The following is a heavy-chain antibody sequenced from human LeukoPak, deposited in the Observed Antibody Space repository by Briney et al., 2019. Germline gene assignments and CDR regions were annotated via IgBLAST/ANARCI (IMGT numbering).Heavy chain of an antibody. J-gene: IGHJ3*02. CDR3: ATYLLLWSLNAFDI. CDR2: FDPEDGET. CDR1: GYTLTELS. Sequence: GASVKVSCKVSGYTLTELSMHWVRQAPGKGLEWMGGFDPEDGETIYAQKFQGRVTMTEDTSTDTAYMELSSLRSEDTAVYYCATYLLLWSLNAFDIWGQGTMVTVSS. D-gene: IGHD3-10*01. V-gene: IGHV1-24*01.